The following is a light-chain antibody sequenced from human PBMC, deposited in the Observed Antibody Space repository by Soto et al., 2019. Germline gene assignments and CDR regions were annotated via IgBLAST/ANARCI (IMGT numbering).Light chain of an antibody. CDR2: DAS. CDR3: QQRSNSPPWT. V-gene: IGKV3-11*01. Sequence: EIVLTQSPATLSLSPGERATLSCRASQSVSNYLAWYQQKPGQAPRLLIYDASNRATGIPARFSGSGSGTDFTLTIISLEPEDFAVYYCQQRSNSPPWTFGQGTKVEIK. CDR1: QSVSNY. J-gene: IGKJ1*01.